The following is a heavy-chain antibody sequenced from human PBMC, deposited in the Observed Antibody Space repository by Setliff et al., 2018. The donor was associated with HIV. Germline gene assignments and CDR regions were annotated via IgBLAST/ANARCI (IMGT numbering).Heavy chain of an antibody. V-gene: IGHV5-51*01. CDR2: IYPGDSDT. J-gene: IGHJ6*03. D-gene: IGHD3-9*01. Sequence: GESLKISCKGSGYSFTSYWIAWVRQMPGKGLEWMGIIYPGDSDTRYSPSFQGQVTISADKSISTAYLQWSSLKASDTAMYYCARTLDKRPYYYYYMDVWGKGTTVTVSS. CDR3: ARTLDKRPYYYYYMDV. CDR1: GYSFTSYW.